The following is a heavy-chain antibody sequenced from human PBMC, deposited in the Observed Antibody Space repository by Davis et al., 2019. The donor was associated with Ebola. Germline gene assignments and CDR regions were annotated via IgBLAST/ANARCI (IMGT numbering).Heavy chain of an antibody. Sequence: AASVKVSCKVSGYTLAELSMHWVRQAPGKGLEWMGSFDPEDGEAIYAQKFQDRVIVTEDTSTDTAYMELSSLRSEDTAVYYCATDSIAARPLDYWGQGTLVTVSS. CDR3: ATDSIAARPLDY. V-gene: IGHV1-24*01. CDR1: GYTLAELS. J-gene: IGHJ4*02. CDR2: FDPEDGEA. D-gene: IGHD6-6*01.